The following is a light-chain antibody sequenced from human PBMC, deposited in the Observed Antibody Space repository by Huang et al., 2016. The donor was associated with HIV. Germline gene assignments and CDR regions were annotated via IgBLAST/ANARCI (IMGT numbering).Light chain of an antibody. Sequence: LLISGASSRTAGIPDRCSGRGSGTDITITISRLEPEDFAVYYCQQLRAFGQGTKLEIK. J-gene: IGKJ2*01. V-gene: IGKV3-20*01. CDR2: GAS. CDR3: QQLRA.